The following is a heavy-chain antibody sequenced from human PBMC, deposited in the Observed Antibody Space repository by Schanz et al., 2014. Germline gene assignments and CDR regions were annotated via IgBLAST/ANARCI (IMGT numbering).Heavy chain of an antibody. CDR2: ISSGGRNI. CDR3: ARDLLVSHYDFWSGNDY. J-gene: IGHJ4*02. CDR1: GFIFSAYT. D-gene: IGHD3-3*01. Sequence: EVQLVESGGGLVKPGESLRLSCAASGFIFSAYTMNWVRQAPGKGLEWVSSISSGGRNISYADSLKGRFTISRDNARNSLYLQMNSLRADDTAVYYCARDLLVSHYDFWSGNDYWGQGTLVTVSS. V-gene: IGHV3-21*01.